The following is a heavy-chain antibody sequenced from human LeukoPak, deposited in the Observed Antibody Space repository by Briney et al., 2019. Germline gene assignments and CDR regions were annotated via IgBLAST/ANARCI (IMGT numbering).Heavy chain of an antibody. J-gene: IGHJ3*02. D-gene: IGHD3-16*02. Sequence: SHTPSLTWSVSGGSMSTSSSYSGWVRQPPGKGLERIGSIYSFGTTYYNPSLKRRVTISVDTPKNQFSLKLSSVTAADRAVYYCARQSGDYVWGSYRPADAVDIWGQGTMVSASS. V-gene: IGHV4-39*01. CDR3: ARQSGDYVWGSYRPADAVDI. CDR1: GGSMSTSSSY. CDR2: IYSFGTT.